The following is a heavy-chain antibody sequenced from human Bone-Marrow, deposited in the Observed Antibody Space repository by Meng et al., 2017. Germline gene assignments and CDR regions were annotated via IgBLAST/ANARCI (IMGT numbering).Heavy chain of an antibody. J-gene: IGHJ6*02. D-gene: IGHD2-2*01. CDR3: ARDIVVVPAAIYYYYGMDV. CDR1: GFTFSSYA. Sequence: GESLKISCAASGFTFSSYAMHCVRQAPGKGLEWVAVISYDGSNKYYADSVKGRFTISRDNSKNTLYLQMNSLRAEDTAVYYCARDIVVVPAAIYYYYGMDVWGQGTTVTVSS. V-gene: IGHV3-30*04. CDR2: ISYDGSNK.